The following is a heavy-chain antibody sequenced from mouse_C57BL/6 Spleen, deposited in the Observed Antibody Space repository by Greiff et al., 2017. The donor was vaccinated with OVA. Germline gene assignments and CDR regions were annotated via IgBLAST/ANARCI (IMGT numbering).Heavy chain of an antibody. D-gene: IGHD2-1*01. J-gene: IGHJ2*01. V-gene: IGHV1-7*01. CDR1: GYTFTSYW. CDR3: ARNGNSFDY. CDR2: INPSSGYT. Sequence: VQRVESGAELAKPGASVKLSKASGYTFTSYWMHWVQQRPGQGLEWIGYINPSSGYTKYNQKFKDKATLTADKSSSTAYMQLSSLTYEDSAVYYCARNGNSFDYWGQGTTLTVSS.